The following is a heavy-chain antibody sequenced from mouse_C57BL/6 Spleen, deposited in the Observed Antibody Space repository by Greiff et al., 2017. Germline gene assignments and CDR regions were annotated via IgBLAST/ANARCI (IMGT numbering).Heavy chain of an antibody. J-gene: IGHJ2*01. CDR3: ARGWLDY. CDR2: INPYNGGT. D-gene: IGHD1-1*02. V-gene: IGHV1-19*01. Sequence: VQLKESGPVLVKPGASVKMSCKASGYTFTDYYMNWVKQSHGKSLEWIGVINPYNGGTSYNQKFKGKATLTVDKSSNTAYMELNSLTSEDSAVYYCARGWLDYWGQGTTLTVSS. CDR1: GYTFTDYY.